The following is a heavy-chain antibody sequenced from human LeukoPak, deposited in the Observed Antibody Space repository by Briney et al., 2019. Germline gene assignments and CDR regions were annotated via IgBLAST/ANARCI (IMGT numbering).Heavy chain of an antibody. D-gene: IGHD3-16*01. CDR1: GGSISSYY. V-gene: IGHV4-59*01. CDR3: ARDLSYVLTKYGMDV. J-gene: IGHJ6*02. Sequence: RASVTLSLTCTVSGGSISSYYWSWIRQPPGKGREWIGYVYYSGTVNYNPSLKSRVTISVDTSKKQFSLKLSSVTAADTAVYYCARDLSYVLTKYGMDVWGQGTTVTVSS. CDR2: VYYSGTV.